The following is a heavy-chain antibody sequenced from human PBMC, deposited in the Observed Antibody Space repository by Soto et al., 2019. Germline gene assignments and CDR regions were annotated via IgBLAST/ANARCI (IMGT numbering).Heavy chain of an antibody. D-gene: IGHD3-22*01. Sequence: QVQLVQSGAEVKKPGASVKVSCKASGYTFTSYAMHWVRQAPGQRLEWMGWINAGNGNTKYSQKFQGRVTITRDTSAGTAYRELSSLRSEDTAVYYCARGGYYYDSSGYYRAIQSDYWGQGTLVTVSS. CDR1: GYTFTSYA. CDR2: INAGNGNT. J-gene: IGHJ4*02. CDR3: ARGGYYYDSSGYYRAIQSDY. V-gene: IGHV1-3*01.